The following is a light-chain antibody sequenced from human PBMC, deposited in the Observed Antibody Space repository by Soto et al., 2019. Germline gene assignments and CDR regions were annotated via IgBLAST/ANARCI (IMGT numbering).Light chain of an antibody. CDR3: QQYNFYPWT. Sequence: DIQMTQSPSTLSGSVGDRVTITCRASQTISSWLAWYQQKPGKAPKLLIYKASTLKSGVPSRFSGSGYGTEFTLTSSSLQPDDFATYFCQQYNFYPWTFGQGTKVDI. CDR1: QTISSW. CDR2: KAS. J-gene: IGKJ1*01. V-gene: IGKV1-5*03.